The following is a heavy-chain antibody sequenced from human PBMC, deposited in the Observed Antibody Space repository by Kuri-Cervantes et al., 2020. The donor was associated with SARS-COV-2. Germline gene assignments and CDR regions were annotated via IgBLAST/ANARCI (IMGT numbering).Heavy chain of an antibody. V-gene: IGHV3-7*01. CDR1: GLTFTNSW. J-gene: IGHJ4*02. Sequence: GESLKISCAASGLTFTNSWISWVRQAPGKGLEWVANINQDGSEKHSVDSVRGRFTISRDDAANSVDLLLNSLRVEDTAVYYCVSETFGVLDSWGQGSLVTVSS. D-gene: IGHD2-8*01. CDR2: INQDGSEK. CDR3: VSETFGVLDS.